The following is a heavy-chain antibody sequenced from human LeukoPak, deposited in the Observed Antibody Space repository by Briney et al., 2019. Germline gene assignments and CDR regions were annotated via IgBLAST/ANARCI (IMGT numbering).Heavy chain of an antibody. Sequence: SETLSLTCTVSGGSVSSGTYYWSWIRQPPGKGLEWIGYIFYSGSTNYNPSLKSRVTISVDTSKNQFSVKLSSATAADTAVYYCARGAQLSDAFDIWGQGTMVTVSS. CDR3: ARGAQLSDAFDI. CDR1: GGSVSSGTYY. V-gene: IGHV4-61*01. D-gene: IGHD6-6*01. J-gene: IGHJ3*02. CDR2: IFYSGST.